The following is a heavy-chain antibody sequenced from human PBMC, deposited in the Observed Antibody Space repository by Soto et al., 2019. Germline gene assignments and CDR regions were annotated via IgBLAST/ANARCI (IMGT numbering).Heavy chain of an antibody. V-gene: IGHV3-33*07. CDR1: GFTFDTYW. CDR2: IWYDGSNK. D-gene: IGHD6-6*01. Sequence: PGGSLRLSCLASGFTFDTYWMSWFRQAPGKGLEWVAVIWYDGSNKYYADSVKGRFTISRDNSKNTLYLQMNSLRAEDTAVYYCARELYSSSSVSYYGMDVWGQGTTVTVSS. J-gene: IGHJ6*02. CDR3: ARELYSSSSVSYYGMDV.